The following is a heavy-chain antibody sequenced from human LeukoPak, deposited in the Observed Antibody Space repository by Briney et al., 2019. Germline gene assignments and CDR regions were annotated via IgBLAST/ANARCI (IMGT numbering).Heavy chain of an antibody. Sequence: GASVKVSCKASGYTFTGYYMHWVRQAPGQGLEWMGWINPNSGGTNYAQKFQGWVTMTRDTSISTAYMELSRLRSDDTAVYYCARGEEVAGYFYYYGPTWVDYWGQGTLVAVSS. CDR3: ARGEEVAGYFYYYGPTWVDY. D-gene: IGHD3-9*01. CDR2: INPNSGGT. J-gene: IGHJ4*02. CDR1: GYTFTGYY. V-gene: IGHV1-2*04.